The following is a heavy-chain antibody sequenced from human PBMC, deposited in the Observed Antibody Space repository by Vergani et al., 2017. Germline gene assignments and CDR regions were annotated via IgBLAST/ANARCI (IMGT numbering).Heavy chain of an antibody. V-gene: IGHV5-51*01. CDR1: EYSFGNYW. CDR3: ARHTTYTDP. J-gene: IGHJ5*02. Sequence: EVELVQSGPEMRKPGESLKISCKGSEYSFGNYWIGWVRQMPGKGLEWMGIIYPADSDTRYSPSFQGQVTISADKSISTAFLQWDSLKASDTALYYCARHTTYTDPWGQGTRVTFSS. D-gene: IGHD1-1*01. CDR2: IYPADSDT.